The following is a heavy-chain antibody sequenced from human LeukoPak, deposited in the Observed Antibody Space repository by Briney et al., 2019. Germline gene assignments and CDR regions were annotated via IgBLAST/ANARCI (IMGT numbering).Heavy chain of an antibody. CDR1: GYSFTSYW. CDR2: IYPGDSDT. V-gene: IGHV5-51*01. D-gene: IGHD6-6*01. Sequence: GESLKISCKGSGYSFTSYWIGCVRQMPGKGLEWMGIIYPGDSDTRYSPSFQGQVTISADKSISTAYLQWSSLKASDTAMYYCARSSIGYYYYYYMDVWGKGTTVTVSS. CDR3: ARSSIGYYYYYYMDV. J-gene: IGHJ6*03.